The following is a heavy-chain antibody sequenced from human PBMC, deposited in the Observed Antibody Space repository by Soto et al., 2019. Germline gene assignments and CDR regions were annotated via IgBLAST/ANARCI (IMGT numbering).Heavy chain of an antibody. CDR1: GFTFDDYA. D-gene: IGHD5-18*01. CDR2: ISWNSGNI. V-gene: IGHV3-9*01. CDR3: VRSKGGYSYGTPFDY. Sequence: EVQLEESGGALVQPGRSLRLSCAASGFTFDDYAMHWVRQVLGKGLEWVSSISWNSGNIRYADSVKGRFTTSRDNAKNSLYLQMNSLRPEDTALYYCVRSKGGYSYGTPFDYWGQGTLVTVSS. J-gene: IGHJ4*02.